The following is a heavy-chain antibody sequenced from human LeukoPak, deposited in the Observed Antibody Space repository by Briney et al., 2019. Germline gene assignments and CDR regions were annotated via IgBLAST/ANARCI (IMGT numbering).Heavy chain of an antibody. CDR3: ARSRRGRYCSGGSCPIDY. CDR2: INPSGGST. Sequence: APVKVSCKASGYTFTSYYMHWVRQAPGQGLEWMGIINPSGGSTSYAQKFQGRVTMTRDMSTSTVYMELSSLRSEDTAVYYCARSRRGRYCSGGSCPIDYWGQGTLVTVSS. D-gene: IGHD2-15*01. CDR1: GYTFTSYY. V-gene: IGHV1-46*01. J-gene: IGHJ4*02.